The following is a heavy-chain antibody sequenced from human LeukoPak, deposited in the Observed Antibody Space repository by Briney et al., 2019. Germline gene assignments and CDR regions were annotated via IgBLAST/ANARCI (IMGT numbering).Heavy chain of an antibody. CDR2: ISSSGSTI. CDR1: GFTFSSYE. CDR3: ARFKASGSYFFAFDI. Sequence: PGGSLRLSCAASGFTFSSYEMNWVRQAPGKGLEWVSYISSSGSTIYYADSVKGRFTISRDNAKNSLYLQMNSLRAEDTAVYYCARFKASGSYFFAFDIWLQATMVTVSS. V-gene: IGHV3-48*03. J-gene: IGHJ3*02. D-gene: IGHD1-26*01.